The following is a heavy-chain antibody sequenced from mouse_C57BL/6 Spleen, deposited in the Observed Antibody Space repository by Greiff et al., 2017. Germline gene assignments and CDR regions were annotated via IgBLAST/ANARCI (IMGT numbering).Heavy chain of an antibody. CDR1: GYSFTSYY. D-gene: IGHD2-4*01. CDR2: IYPGSGNT. Sequence: QVQLKQSGPELVKPGASVKISCKASGYSFTSYYIHWVKQRPGQGLEWIGWIYPGSGNTKYNEKFKGKATLTADTSSSTAYMQLSSLTSEDSAVYYCARVGLYDYDETWFAYWGQGTLVTVSA. V-gene: IGHV1-66*01. CDR3: ARVGLYDYDETWFAY. J-gene: IGHJ3*01.